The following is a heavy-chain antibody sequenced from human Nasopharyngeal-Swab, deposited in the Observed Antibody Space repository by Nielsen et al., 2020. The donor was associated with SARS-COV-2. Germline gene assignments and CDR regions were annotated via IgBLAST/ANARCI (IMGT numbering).Heavy chain of an antibody. CDR1: GFTFSSYS. D-gene: IGHD3-10*01. V-gene: IGHV3-21*01. J-gene: IGHJ4*02. CDR3: ARDRYYGSGSFDY. Sequence: GGSLRLSCAASGFTFSSYSVNWVRQAPGKGLEWVSSISSSSSYIYYADSVKGRFTISRDNAKNSLYLQMNSLRAEDTAVYYCARDRYYGSGSFDYWGQGTLVTVSS. CDR2: ISSSSSYI.